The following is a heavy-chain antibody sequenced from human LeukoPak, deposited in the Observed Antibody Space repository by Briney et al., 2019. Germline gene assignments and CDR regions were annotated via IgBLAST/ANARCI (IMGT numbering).Heavy chain of an antibody. CDR2: FDPEGGET. Sequence: ASVKVSCKVSGYTLTELSMHWVRQAPGKGLEWMGGFDPEGGETIYAQKFQGRVTMTEDTSTDTAYMELSSLRSEDTAVYYCATASPRAIGPRFDYWGQGTLVTVSS. J-gene: IGHJ4*02. V-gene: IGHV1-24*01. CDR1: GYTLTELS. CDR3: ATASPRAIGPRFDY.